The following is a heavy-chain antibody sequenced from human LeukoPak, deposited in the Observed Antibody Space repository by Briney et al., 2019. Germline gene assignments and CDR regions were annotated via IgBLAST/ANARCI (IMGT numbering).Heavy chain of an antibody. J-gene: IGHJ5*02. V-gene: IGHV3-66*01. Sequence: GGSLRLSCAASGFSVSNNYMIWVRQSPGRGLEWVSIMYGNGNTYYADSVKGRFTISRDDSKNTLYLQMNNLRAEDTALYYCARATSGRVVGGTSDWFDPWGQGTLVIVSS. CDR3: ARATSGRVVGGTSDWFDP. D-gene: IGHD6-19*01. CDR2: MYGNGNT. CDR1: GFSVSNNY.